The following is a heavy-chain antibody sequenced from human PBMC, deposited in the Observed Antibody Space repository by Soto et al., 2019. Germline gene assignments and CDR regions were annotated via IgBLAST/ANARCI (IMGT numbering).Heavy chain of an antibody. J-gene: IGHJ6*03. D-gene: IGHD1-26*01. CDR2: ITWNSGTI. CDR1: GFTFDDYA. V-gene: IGHV3-9*03. Sequence: EVQLVESGGGLVQPGRSLRLSCAASGFTFDDYAMHWVRQAPGRGLEWVSRITWNSGTIDYADSVKGRFTISRDNAKNSLYLQMNSLRAEDMALYYCTKSGRLYYMDVWGKGTTVTVSS. CDR3: TKSGRLYYMDV.